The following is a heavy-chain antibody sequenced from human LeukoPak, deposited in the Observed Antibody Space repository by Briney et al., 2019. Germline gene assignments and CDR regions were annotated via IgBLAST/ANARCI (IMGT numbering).Heavy chain of an antibody. Sequence: GGSLRLSCAASRFTFSNYAMSWVRQAPGKGLEWVSAISGSGGSTYYADSVKGRFTISRDNSKNTLYLQMNSLRAEDTAVYYCAKDLDDILTGYLGYWGQGTLVTVSS. CDR2: ISGSGGST. D-gene: IGHD3-9*01. J-gene: IGHJ4*02. CDR1: RFTFSNYA. CDR3: AKDLDDILTGYLGY. V-gene: IGHV3-23*01.